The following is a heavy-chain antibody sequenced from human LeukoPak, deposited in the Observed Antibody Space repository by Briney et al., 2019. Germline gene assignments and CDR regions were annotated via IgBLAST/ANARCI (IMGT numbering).Heavy chain of an antibody. V-gene: IGHV4-59*01. J-gene: IGHJ3*02. CDR2: INCSGNT. CDR1: GASISSSY. D-gene: IGHD3-22*01. Sequence: SETLSLTCAVSGASISSSYWSWIRQPPGKGLEWIGYINCSGNTKYNPSLESRVTISVDASNNQFSLRLSSVTAADTAFYYCARGYYDSRGYSNTFDIWGQGTLVTVSS. CDR3: ARGYYDSRGYSNTFDI.